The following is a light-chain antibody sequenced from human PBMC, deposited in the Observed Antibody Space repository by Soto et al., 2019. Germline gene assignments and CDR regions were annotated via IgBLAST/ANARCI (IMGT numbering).Light chain of an antibody. CDR2: GAS. CDR3: QQYNNWPPYT. CDR1: QSVSSN. Sequence: EIVMTQSPATLSVSPGERATLSCRASQSVSSNLAWYQQKPGQAPRLLIYGASFRATGIPARFSGSGSGTEFTLTISSLQSEDLAVDYCQQYNNWPPYTFGQGTKLEIK. V-gene: IGKV3-15*01. J-gene: IGKJ2*01.